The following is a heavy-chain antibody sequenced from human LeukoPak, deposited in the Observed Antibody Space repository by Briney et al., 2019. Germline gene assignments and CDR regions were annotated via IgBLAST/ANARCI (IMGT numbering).Heavy chain of an antibody. CDR2: ISAYNGNT. CDR3: ARGSSGWYRYYYYMDV. V-gene: IGHV1-18*01. J-gene: IGHJ6*03. CDR1: GYTFTSYG. Sequence: ASVKVSCKASGYTFTSYGISWVRQAPGQGLEWMGWISAYNGNTNYAQKLQGRVTLTTDTSKSKAYMELRNLRSEDRAVYYCARGSSGWYRYYYYMDVWGKGTTVTISS. D-gene: IGHD6-19*01.